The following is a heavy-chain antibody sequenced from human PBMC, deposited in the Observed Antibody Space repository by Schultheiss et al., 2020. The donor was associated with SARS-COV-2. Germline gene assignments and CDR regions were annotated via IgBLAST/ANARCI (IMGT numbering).Heavy chain of an antibody. J-gene: IGHJ3*02. CDR1: GYTFTSHG. Sequence: ASVKVSCKTSGYTFTSHGISWVRQAPGQGFEWMGWISGYNGYTDYAQKFQGRITMTTDTSTSTAYMELRSLRSEDTAVYYCARAPRSIVRGVIMNHAFDIWGQGTTVTFSS. CDR3: ARAPRSIVRGVIMNHAFDI. V-gene: IGHV1-18*04. D-gene: IGHD3-10*01. CDR2: ISGYNGYT.